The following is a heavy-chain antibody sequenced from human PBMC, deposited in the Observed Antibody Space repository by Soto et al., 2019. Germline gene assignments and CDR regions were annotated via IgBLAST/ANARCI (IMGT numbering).Heavy chain of an antibody. J-gene: IGHJ5*02. CDR1: GGSFSGYY. Sequence: ETLSLTCAVYGGSFSGYYWSWIRQPPGKGLEWIGEINHSGSTNYNPSLKSRVTISVDTSKNQFSLKLSSVTAADTAVYYCARGLKRRQGNNWFDPWGQGTLVTVSS. V-gene: IGHV4-34*01. D-gene: IGHD6-25*01. CDR2: INHSGST. CDR3: ARGLKRRQGNNWFDP.